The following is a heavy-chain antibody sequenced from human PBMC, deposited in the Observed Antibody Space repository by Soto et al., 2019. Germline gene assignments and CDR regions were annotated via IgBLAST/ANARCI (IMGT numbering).Heavy chain of an antibody. CDR3: ARVGLNYAEPAAITDSY. CDR2: IYYNGNT. D-gene: IGHD2-2*01. V-gene: IGHV4-31*03. Sequence: PSETLSLTCTVSGGSISSGDYYWSWIRQLPGKDLEWIAYIYYNGNTYYTPSLKSRATISLDTSRNQFFLNLNSVTAADTAVYYCARVGLNYAEPAAITDSYWGQGTLVTVSS. CDR1: GGSISSGDYY. J-gene: IGHJ4*02.